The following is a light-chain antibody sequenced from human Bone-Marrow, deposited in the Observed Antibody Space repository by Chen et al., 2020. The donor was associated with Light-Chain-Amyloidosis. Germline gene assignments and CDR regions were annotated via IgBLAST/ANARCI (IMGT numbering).Light chain of an antibody. CDR3: QSYQGSSQGV. CDR2: EDD. CDR1: SGSIATNY. V-gene: IGLV6-57*01. Sequence: NFMLTQPHSVSEPPGKTVIISCTRSSGSIATNYVPWYQQRPCSSPTTVIYEDDQRPSGVPDRFAGSIDRSSNSASLTISGLNTEDEADYYCQSYQGSSQGVFGGGTKLTVL. J-gene: IGLJ3*02.